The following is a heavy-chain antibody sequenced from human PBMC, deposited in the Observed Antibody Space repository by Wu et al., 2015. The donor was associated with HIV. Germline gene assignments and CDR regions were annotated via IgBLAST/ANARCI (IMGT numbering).Heavy chain of an antibody. Sequence: QVQLVQSGAEVKKPGASVKVSCKASGYTFIDYYMHWVRQAPGRGLEWMGWINPNTGGTNYAQKFQGRVTMTRDTSISTAYMELNRLRSDDTAVYYCASYYGPGSSFDYWGQGTLVTVSS. CDR1: GYTFIDYY. D-gene: IGHD3-10*01. J-gene: IGHJ4*02. V-gene: IGHV1-2*02. CDR3: ASYYGPGSSFDY. CDR2: INPNTGGT.